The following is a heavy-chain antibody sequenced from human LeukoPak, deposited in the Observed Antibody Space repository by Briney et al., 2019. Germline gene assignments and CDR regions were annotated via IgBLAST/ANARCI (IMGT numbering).Heavy chain of an antibody. J-gene: IGHJ3*02. CDR2: MSYSWST. D-gene: IGHD3-3*01. CDR3: ARFFIYPPHAFEI. V-gene: IGHV4-59*01. CDR1: AGSISSYY. Sequence: SETLSLTCAVSAGSISSYYWSWIRQPPGKGLEWIGYMSYSWSTNYNPSLKSRVTISIDTSKNQFSLKLTSVTAADTALYYCARFFIYPPHAFEIWGQGTLVTVSS.